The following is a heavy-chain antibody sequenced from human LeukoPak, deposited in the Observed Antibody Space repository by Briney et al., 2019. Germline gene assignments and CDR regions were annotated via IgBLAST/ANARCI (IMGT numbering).Heavy chain of an antibody. CDR2: IRSKANSYAT. CDR3: TRLRRRSLEWLFHPQDAFDI. Sequence: GSLRLSCAASGFTFSGSAMHWVRQASGKGLEWVGRIRSKANSYATAYAASVKGRFTISRDDSKNTAYLQMNSLKTEDTAVYYCTRLRRRSLEWLFHPQDAFDIWGQGTMVTVSS. D-gene: IGHD3-3*01. J-gene: IGHJ3*02. V-gene: IGHV3-73*01. CDR1: GFTFSGSA.